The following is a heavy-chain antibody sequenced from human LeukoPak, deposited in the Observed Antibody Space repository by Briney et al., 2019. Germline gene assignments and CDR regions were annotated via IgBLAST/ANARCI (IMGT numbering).Heavy chain of an antibody. D-gene: IGHD1-1*01. Sequence: SETLSLTCGVYGGSFSGYFWSWIRQSPGKGLEWIGEIIHSGINHSGRTNYNPSLKSRVTISADRSKNQFSLKLSSVTAADTAVYYCARGRGTTATTRAFDIWGQGTMDTVSS. CDR1: GGSFSGYF. V-gene: IGHV4-34*01. J-gene: IGHJ3*02. CDR2: IIHSGINHSGRT. CDR3: ARGRGTTATTRAFDI.